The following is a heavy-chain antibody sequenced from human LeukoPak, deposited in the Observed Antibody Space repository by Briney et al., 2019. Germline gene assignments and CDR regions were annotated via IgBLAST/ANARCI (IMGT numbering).Heavy chain of an antibody. CDR3: ARPYKRDGYNFAFEI. CDR2: IIPIFGTA. D-gene: IGHD5-24*01. J-gene: IGHJ3*02. CDR1: GYTFTSYG. Sequence: GASVKVSCKASGYTFTSYGISWVRQAPGQGLEWMGRIIPIFGTANYAQKFQGRVTITTDESTSTAYMELSSLRSEDTAVYYCARPYKRDGYNFAFEIWGQGTMVTVSS. V-gene: IGHV1-69*05.